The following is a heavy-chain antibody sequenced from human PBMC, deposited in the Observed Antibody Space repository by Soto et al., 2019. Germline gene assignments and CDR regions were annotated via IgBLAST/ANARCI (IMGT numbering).Heavy chain of an antibody. V-gene: IGHV1-2*04. J-gene: IGHJ6*02. CDR3: AREGAATANYGMDV. CDR2: INPNSGGT. Sequence: ASVKVSCKASGYTFTDYFMHWVRQAPGQGLEWMGWINPNSGGTNYAQKFQGWVTMTRDTSISTVYMELSSLKSDDMAVYYCAREGAATANYGMDVWGQGTTVTVSS. CDR1: GYTFTDYF. D-gene: IGHD2-15*01.